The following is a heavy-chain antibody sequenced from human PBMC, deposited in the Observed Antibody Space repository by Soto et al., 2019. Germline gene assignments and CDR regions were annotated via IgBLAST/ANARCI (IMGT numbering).Heavy chain of an antibody. J-gene: IGHJ6*02. Sequence: QVQPMQSGAEVKKPGSSVKVSCKASGGTFSRHGISWVRQAPGQGLEWMGGISRIDGATRYAQKFQGRLTITADEPTPQPPKSTPPSSMERNGRSSAATAVNYGAGDPPPRIWGPTYGMDVGGQGPTATVSS. V-gene: IGHV1-69*01. CDR2: ISRIDGAT. CDR3: AGDPPPRIWGPTYGMDV. CDR1: GGTFSRHG. D-gene: IGHD3-16*01.